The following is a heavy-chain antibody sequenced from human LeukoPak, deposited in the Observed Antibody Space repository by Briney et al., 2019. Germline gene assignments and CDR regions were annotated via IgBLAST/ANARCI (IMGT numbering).Heavy chain of an antibody. CDR2: ISSRGDNT. Sequence: GGPLILSCAASGFTFSYYAMSWVRQAPGRGLEWVSTISSRGDNTYDADSVKGRFTISRDNSKNTLYLQMNSLRAEDTAVYYCARDQDGSSLFDYWGQGTLVTVSS. J-gene: IGHJ4*02. CDR3: ARDQDGSSLFDY. V-gene: IGHV3-23*01. D-gene: IGHD1-26*01. CDR1: GFTFSYYA.